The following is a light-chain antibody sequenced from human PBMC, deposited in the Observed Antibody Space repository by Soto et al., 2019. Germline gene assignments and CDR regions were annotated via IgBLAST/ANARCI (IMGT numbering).Light chain of an antibody. CDR3: QQRSNSPPT. CDR2: DAS. J-gene: IGKJ4*01. V-gene: IGKV3-11*01. Sequence: EIVLTQSPATLSLSPGERATLSCRASQSVSSYLAWYQQKPGQAPRLRIYDASNRATGIPARFSGSGSVTDFTLTISSLEHEDLAVYYCQQRSNSPPTVGGGTKVEIK. CDR1: QSVSSY.